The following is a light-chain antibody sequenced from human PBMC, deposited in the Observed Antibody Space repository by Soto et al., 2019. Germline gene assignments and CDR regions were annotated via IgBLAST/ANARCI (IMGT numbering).Light chain of an antibody. CDR3: SSYTTGSYVYV. CDR1: SSDVGGYIY. CDR2: EVS. J-gene: IGLJ1*01. Sequence: ALTQPASLAGSPGQSITISCTGTSSDVGGYIYVSWYQQHPGKAPKLVIYEVSNRPSGVSDRFSGSKSGNTASLTISGLQAEDEADYFCSSYTTGSYVYVFGSGNKVTVL. V-gene: IGLV2-14*01.